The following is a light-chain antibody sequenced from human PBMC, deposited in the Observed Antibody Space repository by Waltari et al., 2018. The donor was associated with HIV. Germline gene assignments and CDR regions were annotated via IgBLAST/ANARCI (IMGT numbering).Light chain of an antibody. Sequence: DIVLTQSPATLSASPGVRATLSCRASQSVGLNLAWYQQRPGQPPKLLVYGASTRTSDTSTRFSARGSGTEFTLTITSIRPEDFATYFCQQYDVWPLTFGGGT. V-gene: IGKV3-15*01. CDR2: GAS. CDR3: QQYDVWPLT. J-gene: IGKJ4*01. CDR1: QSVGLN.